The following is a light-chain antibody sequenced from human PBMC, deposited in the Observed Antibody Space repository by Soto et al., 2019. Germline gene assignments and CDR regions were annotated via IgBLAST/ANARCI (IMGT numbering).Light chain of an antibody. CDR2: RAS. J-gene: IGKJ4*01. Sequence: IVMTQSPATLSVSPGERATLSCRASQSINSNLAWYQQKPGQAPRLLMFRASIRATGFPARFSGSGSGTEFNITISSLQSEDSAIYYCQQRTDWLTFGGGTKVEI. CDR1: QSINSN. CDR3: QQRTDWLT. V-gene: IGKV3-15*01.